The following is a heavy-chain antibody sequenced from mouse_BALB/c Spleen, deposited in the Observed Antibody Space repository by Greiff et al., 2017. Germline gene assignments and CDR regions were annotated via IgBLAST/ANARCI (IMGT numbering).Heavy chain of an antibody. Sequence: DVKLVESGGGLVKPGGSLKLSCAASGFTFSSYAMSWVRQTPEKRLEWVATISSGGSYTYYPDSVKGRFTISRDNAKNTLYLQMSSLRSEDTAMYYCARHGRYGGFAYWGQGTLVTVSA. CDR1: GFTFSSYA. J-gene: IGHJ3*01. D-gene: IGHD2-14*01. CDR2: ISSGGSYT. V-gene: IGHV5-9-3*01. CDR3: ARHGRYGGFAY.